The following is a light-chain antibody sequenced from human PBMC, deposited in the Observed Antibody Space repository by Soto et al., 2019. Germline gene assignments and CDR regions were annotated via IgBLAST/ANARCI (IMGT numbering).Light chain of an antibody. J-gene: IGKJ1*01. CDR2: GAS. V-gene: IGKV3-20*01. Sequence: EIVLTQSPGTLSLAPGEGATLSCRASQSVGGTFLAWHQQKGGQAPRLLIHGASNRATGIPDRFSGSGSGTDCTLPLSSLETEDCEVYYCQQYGGPPRTFGQGTKVAVK. CDR1: QSVGGTF. CDR3: QQYGGPPRT.